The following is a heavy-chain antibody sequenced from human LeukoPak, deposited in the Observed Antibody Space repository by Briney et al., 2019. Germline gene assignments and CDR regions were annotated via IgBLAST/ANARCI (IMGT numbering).Heavy chain of an antibody. CDR1: GFTFSSYG. D-gene: IGHD5-12*01. V-gene: IGHV3-33*01. J-gene: IGHJ4*02. CDR2: MWYDGSNK. CDR3: ARGHSGYDPEYYFDY. Sequence: GGSLRLSCAASGFTFSSYGMHWVRQAPGKGLEWVAVMWYDGSNKYYADSVKGRFTISRDNSKNTLYLQMNSLRAEDTAVYYCARGHSGYDPEYYFDYWGQGTLVTVSS.